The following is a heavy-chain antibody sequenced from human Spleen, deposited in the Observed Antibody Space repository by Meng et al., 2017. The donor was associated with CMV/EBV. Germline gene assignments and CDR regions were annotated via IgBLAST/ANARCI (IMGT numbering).Heavy chain of an antibody. CDR2: ISDDGHKE. V-gene: IGHV3-30-3*01. CDR3: AKGISSSSEIFDY. D-gene: IGHD6-6*01. CDR1: GFIFSSYA. J-gene: IGHJ4*02. Sequence: GESLKISCAASGFIFSSYAMHWVRQAPGKGLEWVSVISDDGHKEYADSVKGRFTISRDNSNKILYLEMNSLRAEDTAVYYCAKGISSSSEIFDYWGQGTLVTVSS.